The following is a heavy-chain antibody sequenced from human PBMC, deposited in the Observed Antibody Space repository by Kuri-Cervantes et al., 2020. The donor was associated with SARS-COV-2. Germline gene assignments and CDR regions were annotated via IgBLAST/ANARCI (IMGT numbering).Heavy chain of an antibody. CDR1: ENTFRGYY. V-gene: IGHV1-2*02. J-gene: IGHJ4*02. CDR3: AGIRAVYGDPVVHVDF. D-gene: IGHD4-17*01. CDR2: INPNTGDT. Sequence: ASVKVSCKASENTFRGYYIHWVRQAPGQGLEWMGWINPNTGDTKYAQKFQGRVTMTRDMSISTGYMELTSLISPDTAVYYCAGIRAVYGDPVVHVDFWGQGTLVTVSS.